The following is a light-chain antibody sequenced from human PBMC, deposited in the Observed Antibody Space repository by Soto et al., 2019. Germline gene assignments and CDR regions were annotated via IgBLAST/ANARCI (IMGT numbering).Light chain of an antibody. CDR2: EVT. V-gene: IGLV2-8*01. CDR1: SSDVGGYNY. J-gene: IGLJ1*01. CDR3: CSNAGSHYYV. Sequence: QSALTQPPSASGSPGQSVTISCTGTSSDVGGYNYVSWYQQHPGKAPKLLIYEVTKRPSGVPDRFSGSKSGNTASLTVPGLQADDEAEYYCCSNAGSHYYVFGTGTQLTVL.